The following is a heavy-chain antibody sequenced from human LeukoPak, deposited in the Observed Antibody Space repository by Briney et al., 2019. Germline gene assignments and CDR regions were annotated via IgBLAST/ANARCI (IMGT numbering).Heavy chain of an antibody. CDR1: GFNFSNYG. V-gene: IGHV3-21*01. D-gene: IGHD3-22*01. CDR2: ISNSRSYI. Sequence: GGSLRLSCAASGFNFSNYGMTWVRQAPGKGLEWVSSISNSRSYIYYVDSVKGRVTISRDNAKNSLYLQMNSLRAEDTAVYYCARAEVLPDFYDTSGGFDYWGQGTLVTVSS. J-gene: IGHJ4*02. CDR3: ARAEVLPDFYDTSGGFDY.